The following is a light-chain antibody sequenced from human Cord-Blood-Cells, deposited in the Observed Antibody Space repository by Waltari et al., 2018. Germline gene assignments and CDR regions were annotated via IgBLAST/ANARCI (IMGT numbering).Light chain of an antibody. CDR3: LQDYNYPWT. J-gene: IGKJ1*01. V-gene: IGKV1-6*01. CDR2: ATS. Sequence: AIQMTQSPSSLSASVGYRVTITCRASQGIRNDLGWYQQKPGKAPNLLIYATSSLQSGVPSRFSGSGSGTDFTLTISSLQPEDFATYYCLQDYNYPWTFGQGTKVEIK. CDR1: QGIRND.